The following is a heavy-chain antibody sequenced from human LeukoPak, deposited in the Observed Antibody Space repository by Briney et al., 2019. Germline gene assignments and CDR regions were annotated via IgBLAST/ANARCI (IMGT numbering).Heavy chain of an antibody. CDR3: TTDLPYYYGSENYYS. V-gene: IGHV3-15*01. J-gene: IGHJ5*02. CDR1: GFTFYNAW. D-gene: IGHD3-10*01. Sequence: GGSLRLSCAASGFTFYNAWMSWVRQAPGKGLEWVGRIKSKTDGETTHYAAPVKGRFTISRDDSKNTLNLQMNSLKTEDTAVYYCTTDLPYYYGSENYYSWGQGTLVTVSS. CDR2: IKSKTDGETT.